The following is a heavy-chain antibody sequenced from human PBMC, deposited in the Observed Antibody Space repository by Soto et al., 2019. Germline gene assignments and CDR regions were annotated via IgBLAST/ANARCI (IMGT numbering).Heavy chain of an antibody. CDR1: GGSFGGYY. CDR2: MHQSGST. D-gene: IGHD2-2*01. CDR3: ARRVVPAALGL. J-gene: IGHJ2*01. V-gene: IGHV4-34*01. Sequence: SETLSLTCAVYGGSFGGYYWSWIRQPPGKGLEWIGEMHQSGSTKYNPSLKSRVTLSLDTSQNQFSLKMSSVTAADTAMYYCARRVVPAALGLWGRGTLLTVSS.